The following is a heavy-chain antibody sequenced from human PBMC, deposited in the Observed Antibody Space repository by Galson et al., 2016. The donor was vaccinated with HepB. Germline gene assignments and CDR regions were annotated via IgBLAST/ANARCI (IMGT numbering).Heavy chain of an antibody. V-gene: IGHV3-48*03. CDR1: GFTFSNYE. J-gene: IGHJ5*02. D-gene: IGHD2-2*01. CDR3: ASRAAMFDL. Sequence: SLRLSCAASGFTFSNYEMNWVRQAPGKGLEWLSYIIGSAVTTYYADSVKGRFTISRDNPKNSLYLQMYSLRAEDTAVYYCASRAAMFDLWGQGTLVTVSS. CDR2: IIGSAVTT.